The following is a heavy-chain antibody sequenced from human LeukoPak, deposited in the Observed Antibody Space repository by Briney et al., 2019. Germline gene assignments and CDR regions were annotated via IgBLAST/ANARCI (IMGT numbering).Heavy chain of an antibody. D-gene: IGHD6-19*01. V-gene: IGHV1-2*02. CDR3: ARGAQRLVVRWLVVGWFDP. CDR1: GYTFTGYY. CDR2: INPNSGGT. J-gene: IGHJ5*02. Sequence: GASVKVSCKASGYTFTGYYMHWVRQAPGQGLEWMGLINPNSGGTNYAQKFQGRVTITRDTSASTAYMELSSLRSEDTAVYYCARGAQRLVVRWLVVGWFDPWGQGTLVTVSS.